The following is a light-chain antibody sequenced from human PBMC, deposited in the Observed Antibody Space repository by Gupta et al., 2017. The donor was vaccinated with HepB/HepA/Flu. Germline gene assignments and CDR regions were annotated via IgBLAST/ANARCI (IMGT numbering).Light chain of an antibody. CDR3: AYSDAGINSWV. Sequence: QSVLTQPPSASGTPGQKGTITWSGSSSNIGSNTLDWYKQFSAKHTKRLMICKNERPSGVTDRVSCYTSAHYASPQTSGLQSEDEADDYCAYSDAGINSWVFGGGTRLTGL. CDR2: CKN. J-gene: IGLJ3*02. V-gene: IGLV1-44*01. CDR1: SSNIGSNT.